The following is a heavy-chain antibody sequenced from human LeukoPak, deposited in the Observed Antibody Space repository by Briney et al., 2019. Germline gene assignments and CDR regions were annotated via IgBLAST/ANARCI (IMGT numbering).Heavy chain of an antibody. CDR2: INPNSGGT. Sequence: ASVKVSCKASGYTFTGYYMHWVRQAPGQGLEWMGWINPNSGGTNYAQKFQGRVTMTRDTSISTAYMELSRLRSDDTAVYYCARVGSDYYDNSGKFDYWGQGTLVTVSS. V-gene: IGHV1-2*02. CDR1: GYTFTGYY. J-gene: IGHJ4*02. CDR3: ARVGSDYYDNSGKFDY. D-gene: IGHD3-22*01.